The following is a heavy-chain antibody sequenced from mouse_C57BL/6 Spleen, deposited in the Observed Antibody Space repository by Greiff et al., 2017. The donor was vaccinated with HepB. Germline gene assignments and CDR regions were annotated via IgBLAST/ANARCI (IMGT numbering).Heavy chain of an antibody. CDR2: IYPGSGST. V-gene: IGHV1-55*01. Sequence: QVQLQQPGAELVKPGASVKMSCKASGYTFTSYWITWVKQRPGQGLEWIGDIYPGSGSTNYNEKFKSKATLTVDTSSSTAYMQLSSLTSEDAAVYYSAREALTTVVATGYFDVWGTGTTVTVSS. J-gene: IGHJ1*03. CDR1: GYTFTSYW. CDR3: AREALTTVVATGYFDV. D-gene: IGHD1-1*01.